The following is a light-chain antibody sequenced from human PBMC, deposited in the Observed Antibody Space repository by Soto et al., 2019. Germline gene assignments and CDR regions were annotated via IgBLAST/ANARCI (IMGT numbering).Light chain of an antibody. J-gene: IGKJ5*01. Sequence: EMLITQSPAILSVSPREIATCPSRPSQSVNSNYLAWYQQHPGQPPRLLIYGISTRATGIPARFSGSGSGTEFSLTISSLQSEDFAVYYCQQYSKWPITFGRGTRLEIK. CDR3: QQYSKWPIT. V-gene: IGKV3-15*01. CDR1: QSVNSN. CDR2: GIS.